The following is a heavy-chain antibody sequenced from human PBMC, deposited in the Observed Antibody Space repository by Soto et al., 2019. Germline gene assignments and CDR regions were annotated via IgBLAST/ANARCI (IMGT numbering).Heavy chain of an antibody. D-gene: IGHD3-22*01. V-gene: IGHV1-69*13. Sequence: SVKVSCKASGGTFSSYAISWVRQAPGQGLEWMGGIIPIFGTANYAQKFQGRVTITADESTSTAYMELSSLRSEDTAVYYCARGMRSSVYYDSSGYYWFDPWGQGTLVTVSS. CDR1: GGTFSSYA. CDR2: IIPIFGTA. CDR3: ARGMRSSVYYDSSGYYWFDP. J-gene: IGHJ5*02.